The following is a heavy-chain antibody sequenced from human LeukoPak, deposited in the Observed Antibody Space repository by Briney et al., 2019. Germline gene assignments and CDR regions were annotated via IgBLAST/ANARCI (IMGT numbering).Heavy chain of an antibody. Sequence: SETLSLTCTVSGGSISSYYWSWIRQPPGKGLEWIGYIYYSGSTNYNPSLKSRVTISVDTSKNQFSLKLSSVTAADTAVYYCARAGRLGGYSSSWIDWFDPWGQGTLVTVSS. D-gene: IGHD6-13*01. CDR3: ARAGRLGGYSSSWIDWFDP. J-gene: IGHJ5*02. V-gene: IGHV4-59*01. CDR1: GGSISSYY. CDR2: IYYSGST.